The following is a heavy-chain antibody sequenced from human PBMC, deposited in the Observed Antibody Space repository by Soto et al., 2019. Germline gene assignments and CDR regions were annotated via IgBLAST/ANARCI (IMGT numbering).Heavy chain of an antibody. D-gene: IGHD4-17*01. Sequence: KPGGSPRLSCVASGFTFRDFYLTWIRQGPGKGLEWISYISGSSDRIKYADSVKGRFTISRDTAKNSLYLQMNSLRVEDTGVYFCARGGKPTPENYYGMDVWGQGTTVTVSS. CDR2: ISGSSDRI. CDR1: GFTFRDFY. J-gene: IGHJ6*02. CDR3: ARGGKPTPENYYGMDV. V-gene: IGHV3-11*06.